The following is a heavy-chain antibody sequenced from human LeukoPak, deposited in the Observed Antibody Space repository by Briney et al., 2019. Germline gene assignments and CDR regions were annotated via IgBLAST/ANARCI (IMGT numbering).Heavy chain of an antibody. CDR3: ASLIAAPSGLDY. Sequence: SETLSLTCAVYGGSLSGYYWSWIRQPPGKGLEWIGEINHSGSTNYSPSLKSRVTISVDTSKNQFSLKLSSVTAADTAVYYCASLIAAPSGLDYWGQGTLVTVSS. CDR2: INHSGST. CDR1: GGSLSGYY. V-gene: IGHV4-34*01. D-gene: IGHD6-6*01. J-gene: IGHJ4*02.